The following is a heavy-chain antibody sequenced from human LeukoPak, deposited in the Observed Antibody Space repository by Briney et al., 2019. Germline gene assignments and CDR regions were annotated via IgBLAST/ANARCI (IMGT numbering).Heavy chain of an antibody. V-gene: IGHV3-21*01. Sequence: GGSLRLSCAASGFTFSSYSMNWVRQAPGKGLEWVSSISSSSSYIYYADSVKGRFTISRDNAKNSLYLQMNSLRAEDTAVHYCAIAQRAGSFDYWGQGTLVTVSS. CDR1: GFTFSSYS. CDR2: ISSSSSYI. J-gene: IGHJ4*02. D-gene: IGHD6-19*01. CDR3: AIAQRAGSFDY.